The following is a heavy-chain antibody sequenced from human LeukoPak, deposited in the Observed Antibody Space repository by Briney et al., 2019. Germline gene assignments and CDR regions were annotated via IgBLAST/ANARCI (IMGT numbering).Heavy chain of an antibody. J-gene: IGHJ4*02. CDR2: TYYRSKWYN. Sequence: SQTLSLTCAISGGSVSSNSTAWNWIRQSPSRGLEWLGRTYYRSKWYNDYAVSVKSRITINPDTSKNQFSLQLNSVTPEDTAVYYCARDNTPIAAAGSFDYWGQGTLVTVSS. V-gene: IGHV6-1*01. CDR3: ARDNTPIAAAGSFDY. D-gene: IGHD6-13*01. CDR1: GGSVSSNSTA.